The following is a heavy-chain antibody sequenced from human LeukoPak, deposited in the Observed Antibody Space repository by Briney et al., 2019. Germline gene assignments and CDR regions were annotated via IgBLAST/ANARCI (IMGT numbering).Heavy chain of an antibody. CDR3: ARGQEWWTPEMYYYGSGSYYTENDY. V-gene: IGHV1-8*01. CDR2: MNPNSGNT. Sequence: ASVEVSCKASGYTFTGYDISWVRQATGQGLEWMGWMNPNSGNTGYAQKFQGRVTMTRNTSISTAYMELSSLRSEDTAVYYCARGQEWWTPEMYYYGSGSYYTENDYWGQGTLVTVSS. J-gene: IGHJ4*02. D-gene: IGHD3-10*01. CDR1: GYTFTGYD.